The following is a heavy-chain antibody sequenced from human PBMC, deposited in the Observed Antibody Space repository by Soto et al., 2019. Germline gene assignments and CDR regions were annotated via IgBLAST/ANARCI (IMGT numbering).Heavy chain of an antibody. CDR3: ARGYCSGGSCYSGWSMDV. CDR2: IYSGGNT. Sequence: EVQLVESGGGLIQPGGSLRLSCAASGFTVSTNYMSWVRQAPGKGLEWVSMIYSGGNTYYSDYVKGRFTISRDNSKNTLYLQINSLRAEDTAVYYCARGYCSGGSCYSGWSMDVLGQGTTVTVSS. J-gene: IGHJ6*02. CDR1: GFTVSTNY. V-gene: IGHV3-53*01. D-gene: IGHD2-15*01.